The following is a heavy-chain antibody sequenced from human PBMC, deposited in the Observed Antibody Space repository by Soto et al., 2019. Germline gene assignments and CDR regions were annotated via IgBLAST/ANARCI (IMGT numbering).Heavy chain of an antibody. J-gene: IGHJ4*02. CDR2: ISDDGGST. V-gene: IGHV3-23*01. CDR3: AKAPPRRDPLGLLAY. CDR1: YS. Sequence: YSMHWVRQALMKELEWVSGISDDGGSTYYADSVKGRFTISRDNSKNTLYLRMSGLTAEDTAVYYCAKAPPRRDPLGLLAYRAQGTPVPVSA. D-gene: IGHD3-16*01.